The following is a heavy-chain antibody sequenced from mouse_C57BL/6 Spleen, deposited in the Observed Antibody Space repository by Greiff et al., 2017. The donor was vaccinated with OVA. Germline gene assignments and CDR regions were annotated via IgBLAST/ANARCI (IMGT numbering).Heavy chain of an antibody. CDR1: GYTFTEYT. CDR3: ARHEGPYYYGSSPSYYAMDY. V-gene: IGHV1-62-2*01. J-gene: IGHJ4*01. CDR2: FYPGSGSI. Sequence: VQVVESGAELVKPGASVKLSCKASGYTFTEYTIHWVKQRSGQGLEWIGWFYPGSGSIKYNEKFKDKATLTADKSSSTVYMELSRLTSEDSAVYFCARHEGPYYYGSSPSYYAMDYWGQGTSVTVSS. D-gene: IGHD1-1*01.